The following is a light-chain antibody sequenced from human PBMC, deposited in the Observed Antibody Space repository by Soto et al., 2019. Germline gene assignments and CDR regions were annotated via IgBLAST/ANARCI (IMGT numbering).Light chain of an antibody. Sequence: QSALTQPPSASGSPGQSVTISCTGTYSDVGASNYVSWYQQHPGKAPKLVIYEVIQRPSGVPDRFSGSRSENTASLTVSRLQAEVEADYYCSSNVVGTNLKIFGGGTKLTVL. V-gene: IGLV2-8*01. CDR3: SSNVVGTNLKI. CDR1: YSDVGASNY. CDR2: EVI. J-gene: IGLJ2*01.